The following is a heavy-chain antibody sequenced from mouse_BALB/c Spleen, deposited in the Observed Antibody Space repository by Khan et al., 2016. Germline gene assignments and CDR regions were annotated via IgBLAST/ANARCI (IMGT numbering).Heavy chain of an antibody. Sequence: VQLQESGAELMKPGASVKMSCKASGYTFSSYWIEWVKQRPGHGLEWNGEILPRSGTTNYNENFKVKATFTADTSSNTAYMQLSSLTSEYSAVYYCARGAYWGQGTLVTVAA. CDR3: ARGAY. CDR1: GYTFSSYW. V-gene: IGHV1-9*01. CDR2: ILPRSGTT. J-gene: IGHJ3*01.